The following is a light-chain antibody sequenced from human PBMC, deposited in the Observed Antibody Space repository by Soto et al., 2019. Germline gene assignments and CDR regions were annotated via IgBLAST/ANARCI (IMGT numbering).Light chain of an antibody. Sequence: VVTKFPATLSGTHGKRATLSCGASQSVRSSLAWYQQKPGQAPRLLIHGASTRATGFPARFSGSGSGTDFTLTISSLQSEDFAVYYCQQYNNWPWTFGQGTKVDIK. CDR2: GAS. J-gene: IGKJ1*01. CDR3: QQYNNWPWT. V-gene: IGKV3-15*01. CDR1: QSVRSS.